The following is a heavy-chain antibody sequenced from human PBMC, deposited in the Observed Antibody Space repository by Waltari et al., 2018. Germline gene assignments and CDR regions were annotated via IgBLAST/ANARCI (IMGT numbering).Heavy chain of an antibody. CDR2: ITKTGDGT. CDR1: RFTFSSYT. CDR3: AKHRPDPWYIGLYSYDLDL. Sequence: ELQLLESGGGLVQPGGSLRLSCTASRFTFSSYTMSWVRQAPGKGLEWVSGITKTGDGTYYADSVKGRFTISRDNSKDTLYLQMNSLGAEDTAVYYCAKHRPDPWYIGLYSYDLDLWGQGTTVTVSS. J-gene: IGHJ6*02. D-gene: IGHD1-1*01. V-gene: IGHV3-23*01.